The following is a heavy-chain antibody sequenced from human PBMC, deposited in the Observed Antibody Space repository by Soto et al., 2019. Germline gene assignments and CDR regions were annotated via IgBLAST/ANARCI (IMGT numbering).Heavy chain of an antibody. CDR1: GCSFSSYY. CDR3: MLCSGGKDFEY. J-gene: IGHJ4*02. V-gene: IGHV4-39*01. D-gene: IGHD2-15*01. CDR2: IYYSGST. Sequence: AETLSLTCAVSGCSFSSYYRGWVRQPPGKGLEWIGSIYYSGSTYYNPSLKSRVTISVDTSKNQFSLKLSSVTAADTAVYYCMLCSGGKDFEYWGRGTPVTVSP.